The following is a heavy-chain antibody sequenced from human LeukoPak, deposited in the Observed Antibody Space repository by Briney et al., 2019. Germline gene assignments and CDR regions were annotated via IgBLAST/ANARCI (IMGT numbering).Heavy chain of an antibody. D-gene: IGHD2-2*01. V-gene: IGHV1-69*04. Sequence: ASVKVSCKASGYTFTSYGISWVRQAPGQGLEWMGRIIPILGIANYAQKFQGRVTITADKSASTAYMELSSLRSEDTAVYYCAMGKIVVVPAAPNGYYYGMDVWGQGTTVTVSS. J-gene: IGHJ6*02. CDR2: IIPILGIA. CDR1: GYTFTSYG. CDR3: AMGKIVVVPAAPNGYYYGMDV.